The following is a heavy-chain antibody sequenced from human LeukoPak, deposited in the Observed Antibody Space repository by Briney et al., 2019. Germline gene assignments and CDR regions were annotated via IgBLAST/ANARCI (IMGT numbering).Heavy chain of an antibody. CDR2: ISGSGGST. Sequence: GGSLRLYCAASGFTFSGYAMSWVRQAPGKGLEWVSAISGSGGSTYYADSVKGRFTISKDNSKNTLYLQMNSLRAEDTAVYYCAKGENYGSGSYYKYWGQGTLVTVSS. CDR1: GFTFSGYA. V-gene: IGHV3-23*01. CDR3: AKGENYGSGSYYKY. D-gene: IGHD3-10*01. J-gene: IGHJ4*02.